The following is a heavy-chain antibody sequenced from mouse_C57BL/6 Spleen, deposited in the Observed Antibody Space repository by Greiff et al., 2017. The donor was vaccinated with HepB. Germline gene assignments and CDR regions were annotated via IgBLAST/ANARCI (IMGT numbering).Heavy chain of an antibody. CDR3: ARWDYDYDGGYFDV. D-gene: IGHD2-4*01. V-gene: IGHV1-42*01. Sequence: EVQLQQSGPELVKPGASVKISCKASGYSFTGYYMNWVKQSPEKSLEWIGEINPSTGGTTYNQKFKAKATLTVDKSSSTADMQLKSLTCEDSAVYYCARWDYDYDGGYFDVWGTGTTVTVSS. CDR2: INPSTGGT. J-gene: IGHJ1*03. CDR1: GYSFTGYY.